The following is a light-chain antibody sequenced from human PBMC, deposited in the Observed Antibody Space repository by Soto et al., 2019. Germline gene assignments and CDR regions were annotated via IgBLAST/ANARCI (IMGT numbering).Light chain of an antibody. CDR2: EVR. Sequence: QSALTQPASVSGSPGQSITISCTGTSSDVGAYNYVSWYQQYPGKAPKVIIFEVRKRPSGVSIRFSGSKSGNTASLTISGLQAEDEADYYCSSYTAFTTYVFGSGTKVTVL. J-gene: IGLJ1*01. V-gene: IGLV2-14*01. CDR1: SSDVGAYNY. CDR3: SSYTAFTTYV.